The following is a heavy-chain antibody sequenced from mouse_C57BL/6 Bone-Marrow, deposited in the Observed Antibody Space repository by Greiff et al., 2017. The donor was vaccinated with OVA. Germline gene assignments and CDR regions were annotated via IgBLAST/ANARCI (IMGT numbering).Heavy chain of an antibody. J-gene: IGHJ2*01. V-gene: IGHV5-6*01. D-gene: IGHD6-5*01. CDR1: GFTFSSYG. CDR3: ARSYYYFDY. Sequence: EVQLVESGGDLVKPGGSLKLSCAASGFTFSSYGMSWVRQTPDKRLEWVATISSGGSYTYYPDSVKGRFTISRDNAKNTLYLQMSSLKSEDTVMYYCARSYYYFDYWGQGTTLTVSS. CDR2: ISSGGSYT.